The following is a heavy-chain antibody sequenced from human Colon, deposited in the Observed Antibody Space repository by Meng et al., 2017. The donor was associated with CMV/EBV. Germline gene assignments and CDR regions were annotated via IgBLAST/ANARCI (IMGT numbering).Heavy chain of an antibody. CDR3: ARDTNS. D-gene: IGHD1-1*01. Sequence: ASVKVSCKTSGYTFTESYMHWVRQAPGQGLEWMGLMHLGSGSANYAPQFQGRVTMTRDTSTTTAFLELTSLRSDDTAIYYCARDTNSWGQGTLVTVSS. J-gene: IGHJ4*02. CDR2: MHLGSGSA. CDR1: GYTFTESY. V-gene: IGHV1-46*01.